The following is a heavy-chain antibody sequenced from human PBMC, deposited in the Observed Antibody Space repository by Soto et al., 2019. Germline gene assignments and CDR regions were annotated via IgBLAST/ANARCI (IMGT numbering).Heavy chain of an antibody. D-gene: IGHD3-9*01. CDR1: GFTFSSYA. Sequence: PGGSLRLSCEASGFTFSSYALHWVRQAPGKGLEWVAVTSYDGSNKYYADSVEGRFTISRDNSKNTLYLQTSSLTTEDTAMYYCARDWETSATGLIDSWGQGTLVTVSS. CDR3: ARDWETSATGLIDS. CDR2: TSYDGSNK. J-gene: IGHJ4*02. V-gene: IGHV3-30-3*01.